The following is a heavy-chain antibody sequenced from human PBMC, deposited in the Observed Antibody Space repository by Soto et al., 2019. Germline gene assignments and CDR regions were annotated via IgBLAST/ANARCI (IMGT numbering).Heavy chain of an antibody. CDR1: GCTFSTSW. CDR2: INSDGTTI. V-gene: IGHV3-74*01. CDR3: TRAGSYRFDY. D-gene: IGHD1-26*01. Sequence: EVQLVESGGDLIQPGGSLRISCAASGCTFSTSWMHWVRQTPGEGLAWVSRINSDGTTINYADSVKGRFTISRDNAKNTLYLQMNSLRADDTAVYYCTRAGSYRFDYWGQGTLVTVSS. J-gene: IGHJ4*02.